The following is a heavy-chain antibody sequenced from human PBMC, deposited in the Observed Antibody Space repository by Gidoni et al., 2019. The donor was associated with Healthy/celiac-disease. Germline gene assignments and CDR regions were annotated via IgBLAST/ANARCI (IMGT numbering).Heavy chain of an antibody. J-gene: IGHJ6*02. Sequence: HWVRQAPGKGLEWVSGIRWNSGSIGYADSVKGRFTISRENAKNSLYLQMNSLRAEDTALYYCAKDSGYDIGTVYSIMRFYYYYGMDVWGQGTTVTVSS. V-gene: IGHV3-9*01. CDR2: IRWNSGSI. CDR3: AKDSGYDIGTVYSIMRFYYYYGMDV. D-gene: IGHD3-9*01.